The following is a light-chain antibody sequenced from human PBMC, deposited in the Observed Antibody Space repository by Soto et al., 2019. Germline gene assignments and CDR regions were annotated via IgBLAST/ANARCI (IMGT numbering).Light chain of an antibody. CDR3: QQYNSYST. CDR1: QSISSW. J-gene: IGKJ1*01. V-gene: IGKV1-5*01. Sequence: DIQMTHSPSTLSASVGGRVTITCRASQSISSWLAWYQQKPGKAPKLLIYDASSLESGVPSRFSGSGSGTEFTLTISSLQPDDFATYYCQQYNSYSTFGQGTKVDIK. CDR2: DAS.